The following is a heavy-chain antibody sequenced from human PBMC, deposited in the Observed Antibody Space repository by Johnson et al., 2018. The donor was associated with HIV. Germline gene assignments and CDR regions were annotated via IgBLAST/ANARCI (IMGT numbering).Heavy chain of an antibody. V-gene: IGHV3-30-3*01. CDR1: GFTFRHYA. Sequence: QVQLVESGGGVAQPGRSLRLSCAASGFTFRHYAMHWVRQAPGTGLEWVAVTSYDGNNEYYAESVKGRFTISRDNSKNTLYLQMNSLRAEDTAVYYCAREDPPITMVRGVIRNDAVDIWGQGTMVTVSS. CDR3: AREDPPITMVRGVIRNDAVDI. CDR2: TSYDGNNE. D-gene: IGHD3-10*01. J-gene: IGHJ3*02.